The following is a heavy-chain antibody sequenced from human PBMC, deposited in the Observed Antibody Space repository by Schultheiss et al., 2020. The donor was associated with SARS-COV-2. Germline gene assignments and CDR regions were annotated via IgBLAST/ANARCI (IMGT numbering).Heavy chain of an antibody. J-gene: IGHJ4*02. D-gene: IGHD6-6*01. CDR2: INHSGST. CDR3: ARELNY. V-gene: IGHV4-34*01. CDR1: GGSFSGYY. Sequence: SETLSLTCAVYGGSFSGYYWTWIRQPPGKGLEWIGEINHSGSTSYNPSLKSRVTISVDRSKNQFSLKLTSVTAADTAVYYCARELNYWGQGTLVTVSS.